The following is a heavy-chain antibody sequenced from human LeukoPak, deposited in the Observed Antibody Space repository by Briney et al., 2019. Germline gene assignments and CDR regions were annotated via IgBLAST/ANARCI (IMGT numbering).Heavy chain of an antibody. CDR3: ARESRDGYNDAFDI. CDR1: GGSISSGGYY. Sequence: SDTLSLTCTVSGGSISSGGYYWSWIRQHPGKGREWIGYIYYSGSTYYNPSLNSRLTISVDTSKNQFSLKLSSVTAADTAVYYCARESRDGYNDAFDIWGQGTMVTVSS. D-gene: IGHD5-24*01. V-gene: IGHV4-31*03. CDR2: IYYSGST. J-gene: IGHJ3*02.